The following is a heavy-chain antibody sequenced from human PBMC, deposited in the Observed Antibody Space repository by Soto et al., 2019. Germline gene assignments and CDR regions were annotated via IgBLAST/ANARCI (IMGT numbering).Heavy chain of an antibody. CDR3: AKGAEMPTIPFDY. D-gene: IGHD1-1*01. CDR1: GFTFSTFA. V-gene: IGHV3-23*01. Sequence: PGGALRLSCEASGFTFSTFARSWVRQAPGRGLECVSRINKSGGSRYYPDSVRGRFTVSRDNSKNTLYLQMNSLRDEDTAIYYCAKGAEMPTIPFDYWGQGALVTVYS. J-gene: IGHJ4*02. CDR2: INKSGGSR.